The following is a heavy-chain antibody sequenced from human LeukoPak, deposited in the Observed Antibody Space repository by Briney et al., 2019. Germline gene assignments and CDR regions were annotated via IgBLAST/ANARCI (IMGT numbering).Heavy chain of an antibody. CDR3: ASSEYSSSSNWFDP. D-gene: IGHD6-6*01. CDR2: FHSGGST. J-gene: IGHJ5*02. Sequence: PGGSLRLSCAASGFTVSSNYMTWVRQAPGKGLEWVSVFHSGGSTYYADSVKGRFTISRDNSKNTLYLQMNSLRAEDTAVYYCASSEYSSSSNWFDPWGQGTLVSVSS. CDR1: GFTVSSNY. V-gene: IGHV3-66*01.